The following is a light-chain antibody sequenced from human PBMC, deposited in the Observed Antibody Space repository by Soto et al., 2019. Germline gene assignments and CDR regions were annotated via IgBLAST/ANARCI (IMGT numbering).Light chain of an antibody. J-gene: IGKJ1*01. V-gene: IGKV1-5*03. CDR1: QSISSW. CDR2: KAS. Sequence: DIKMTQSPSTLSASVGDRVTITCRASQSISSWLAWYQQKPGKAPKLLIYKASSLESGVPSRLSGSGSGTEFTLTISSLQPDDFAPYYCQQYNSYSPWTFGQGTKVEIK. CDR3: QQYNSYSPWT.